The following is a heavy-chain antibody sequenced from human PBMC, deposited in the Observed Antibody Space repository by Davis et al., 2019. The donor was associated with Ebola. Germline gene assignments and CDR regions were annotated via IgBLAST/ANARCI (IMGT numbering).Heavy chain of an antibody. CDR2: INPNSGGT. J-gene: IGHJ6*02. CDR3: ARGGYSSSGRGRYYYYGMDV. D-gene: IGHD6-6*01. Sequence: AASVKVSCKASGYTFTSYGISWVRQAPGQGLEWMGWINPNSGGTNYAQKFQGWVTMTRETSISTAYMELSRLRSDDTAVYYCARGGYSSSGRGRYYYYGMDVWGQGTTVTVSS. CDR1: GYTFTSYG. V-gene: IGHV1-2*04.